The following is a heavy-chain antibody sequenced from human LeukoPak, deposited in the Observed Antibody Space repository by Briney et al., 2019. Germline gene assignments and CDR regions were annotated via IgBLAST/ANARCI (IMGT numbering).Heavy chain of an antibody. CDR2: IYYSGST. D-gene: IGHD6-13*01. CDR3: ARVSIAAAGTGVDY. Sequence: SETLSFTCTVAGGSISSYYWSWIRQPPGKGLEWIWYIYYSGSTNYNPSLKSRVTIAVDTSTNQFSLKLSSVTAADTAVYYCARVSIAAAGTGVDYWGQGTLVTVSS. CDR1: GGSISSYY. V-gene: IGHV4-59*01. J-gene: IGHJ4*02.